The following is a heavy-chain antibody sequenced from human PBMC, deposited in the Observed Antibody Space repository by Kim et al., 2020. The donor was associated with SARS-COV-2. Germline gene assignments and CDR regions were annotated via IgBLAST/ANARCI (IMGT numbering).Heavy chain of an antibody. Sequence: SETLSLTCTVSGGSISSGGYYWSWIRQHPGKGLEWIGYIYYSGSTYYNPSLKSRVTISVDTSKNQFSLKLSSVTAADTAVYYCARGVTAPSLIDPWGQGTLVTVSS. CDR2: IYYSGST. D-gene: IGHD3-10*01. V-gene: IGHV4-31*03. J-gene: IGHJ5*02. CDR1: GGSISSGGYY. CDR3: ARGVTAPSLIDP.